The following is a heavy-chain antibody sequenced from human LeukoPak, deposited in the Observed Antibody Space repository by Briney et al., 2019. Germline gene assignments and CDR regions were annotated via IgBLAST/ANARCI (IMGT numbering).Heavy chain of an antibody. CDR1: GFTFSSYA. V-gene: IGHV3-23*01. CDR3: AKDYTSHYYDSTGRPRGYFQH. Sequence: GGSLRLSCAASGFTFSSYAMSWVRQAPGKGLEWVSAISGSGSSTYYADSVKGRFTISRDNSKNTLYLQMNSLRAEDTAVYYCAKDYTSHYYDSTGRPRGYFQHWGQGTLVTVSS. CDR2: ISGSGSST. J-gene: IGHJ1*01. D-gene: IGHD3-22*01.